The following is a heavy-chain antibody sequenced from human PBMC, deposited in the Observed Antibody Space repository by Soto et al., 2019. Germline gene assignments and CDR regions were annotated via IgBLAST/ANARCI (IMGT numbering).Heavy chain of an antibody. CDR2: ISGSGGST. J-gene: IGHJ4*02. D-gene: IGHD2-15*01. V-gene: IGHV3-23*01. CDR1: GFTFSSYA. Sequence: HPGGSLRLSCAAPGFTFSSYAMSWVRQAPGKGLEWVSAISGSGGSTYYADSVKGRFTISRDNSKNTLYLQMNSLRAEDTAVYYCAKDRGYCSGGSCYLFDYWAQGTLVTGSS. CDR3: AKDRGYCSGGSCYLFDY.